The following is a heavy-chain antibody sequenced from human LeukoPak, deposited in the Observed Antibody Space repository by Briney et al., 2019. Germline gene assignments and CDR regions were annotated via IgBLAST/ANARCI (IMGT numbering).Heavy chain of an antibody. D-gene: IGHD3-10*01. Sequence: PSETLSLTCTVSGGSISSSSYYWGWIRQPPGKGLEWIGTIYYSGSTYYNPSLKSRVTISVDTSKNQFSLKLSSVTAADTAVYYCARVPTITFFDYWGQGTLVTVSS. CDR3: ARVPTITFFDY. J-gene: IGHJ4*02. V-gene: IGHV4-39*07. CDR2: IYYSGST. CDR1: GGSISSSSYY.